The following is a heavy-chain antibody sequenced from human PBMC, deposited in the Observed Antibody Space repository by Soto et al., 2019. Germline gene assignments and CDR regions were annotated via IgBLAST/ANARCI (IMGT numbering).Heavy chain of an antibody. Sequence: SVKVSCKASGGTFSSYAISWVRQAPGQGLEWMGGIIPIFGTANYAQKFQGRVTITADESTSTAYMELSSLRSEDTAVYYCARHAGRITFGGAPTYWHFGCWGRRTLVTVSS. CDR3: ARHAGRITFGGAPTYWHFGC. CDR2: IIPIFGTA. V-gene: IGHV1-69*13. D-gene: IGHD3-16*01. CDR1: GGTFSSYA. J-gene: IGHJ4*02.